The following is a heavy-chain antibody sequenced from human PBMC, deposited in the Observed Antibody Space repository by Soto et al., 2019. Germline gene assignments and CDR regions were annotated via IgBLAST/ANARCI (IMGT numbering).Heavy chain of an antibody. J-gene: IGHJ4*02. CDR2: IWYDGSNK. CDR1: GFTFSSYG. CDR3: ARDVSYCGGDCHHYFDY. V-gene: IGHV3-33*01. D-gene: IGHD2-21*02. Sequence: SLRLSCAASGFTFSSYGMHWVRQAPGKGLEWVAVIWYDGSNKYYADSVKGRFTISRDNSKNTLYLQMNSLRAEDTAVYYCARDVSYCGGDCHHYFDYWGQGTLVTVSS.